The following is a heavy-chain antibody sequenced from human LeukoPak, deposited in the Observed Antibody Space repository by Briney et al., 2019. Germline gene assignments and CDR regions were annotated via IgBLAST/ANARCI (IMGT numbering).Heavy chain of an antibody. CDR2: IRYDGSNK. Sequence: PGGSLRLSCAASGFTFSDYGMHWVRQAPGKGLEWVVFIRYDGSNKYYADSVKGRFAISRDNSKNTLYLQMNSLRGEDTAFFYCAKDRGYSHIVDYYYMDVWGKGTTVTVSS. V-gene: IGHV3-30*02. CDR1: GFTFSDYG. J-gene: IGHJ6*03. D-gene: IGHD5-18*01. CDR3: AKDRGYSHIVDYYYMDV.